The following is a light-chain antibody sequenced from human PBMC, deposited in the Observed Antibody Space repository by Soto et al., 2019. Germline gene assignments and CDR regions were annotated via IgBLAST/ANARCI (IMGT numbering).Light chain of an antibody. V-gene: IGLV1-40*01. J-gene: IGLJ1*01. CDR3: QSYDSSLSGSNV. CDR2: GNS. CDR1: SSNIGAGYD. Sequence: QSVLTQPPSVSGAPGQRVTISCTGSSSNIGAGYDVHWYQQLPGTAPKLLIYGNSNRPSGVPDRFSGSKFGTSASLAITGLQAEDEAGYYCQSYDSSLSGSNVFGTGTKVTVL.